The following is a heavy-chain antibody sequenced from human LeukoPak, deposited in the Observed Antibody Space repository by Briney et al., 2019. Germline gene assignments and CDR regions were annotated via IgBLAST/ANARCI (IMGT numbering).Heavy chain of an antibody. J-gene: IGHJ4*02. Sequence: ASVKVSCKASGYTFTSYDINWVRQATGQGLEWMGIINPSGGSTSYAQKFQGRVTMTRDTSTSTVYMELSSLRSEDTAVYYCARGMVRGVLRDLAYWGQGTLVTVSS. CDR3: ARGMVRGVLRDLAY. D-gene: IGHD3-10*01. CDR1: GYTFTSYD. CDR2: INPSGGST. V-gene: IGHV1-46*01.